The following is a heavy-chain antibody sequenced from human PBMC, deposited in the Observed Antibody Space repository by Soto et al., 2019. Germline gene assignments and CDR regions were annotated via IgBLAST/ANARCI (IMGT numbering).Heavy chain of an antibody. J-gene: IGHJ4*02. V-gene: IGHV1-69*13. Sequence: ASVKVSCKASGGTFSRYALSWVRQAPGQGPEWMGGIVPMFGTANYAQKFQGRVTITADESTSTAYMQLSSLRSEDTAVYYCARGVYYDSRGYYFFFWGQGTLVTVS. CDR3: ARGVYYDSRGYYFFF. CDR1: GGTFSRYA. CDR2: IVPMFGTA. D-gene: IGHD3-22*01.